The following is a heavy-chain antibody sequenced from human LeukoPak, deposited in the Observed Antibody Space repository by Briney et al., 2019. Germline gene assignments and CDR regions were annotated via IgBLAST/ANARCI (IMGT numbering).Heavy chain of an antibody. J-gene: IGHJ4*02. V-gene: IGHV3-74*01. Sequence: GGSLRLSCAASGFTFTNYGMSWVRQSPGKGLVWVSRIVSDGSGTTYADSVRGRFTISRDNAKNSLYLQMNSLRAEDTAVYYCARDSRFGDYFDYWGQGTLVTVAS. CDR2: IVSDGSGT. CDR1: GFTFTNYG. D-gene: IGHD3-10*01. CDR3: ARDSRFGDYFDY.